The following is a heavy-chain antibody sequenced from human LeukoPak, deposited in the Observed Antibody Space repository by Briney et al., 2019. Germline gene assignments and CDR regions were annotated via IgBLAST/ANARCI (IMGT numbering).Heavy chain of an antibody. CDR3: AKGSGSGWYGWFAP. CDR1: GFTFSSYA. D-gene: IGHD6-19*01. CDR2: IDASGGST. Sequence: GGSLRLSCAASGFTFSSYAMTWVRQAPGKGLEWVSSIDASGGSTYYADSVKGRFTISRDNSKNTFFLQMNTLRAADTAVYYCAKGSGSGWYGWFAPWGQGTLVIVS. V-gene: IGHV3-23*01. J-gene: IGHJ5*02.